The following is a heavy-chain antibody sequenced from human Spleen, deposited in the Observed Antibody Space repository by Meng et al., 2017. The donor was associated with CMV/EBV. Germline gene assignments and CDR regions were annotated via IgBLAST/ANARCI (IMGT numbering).Heavy chain of an antibody. CDR2: ISGSGGST. V-gene: IGHV3-23*01. CDR3: STIYTWWQVYFDD. Sequence: GGSLRLSCSVSGDSMDSSDYYWGWIRQPPGKGLEWVSTISGSGGSTYYADFVEGRFTISRDNFMNTLYLEMHSLRVEDTATYYCSTIYTWWQVYFDDWGQGTLVTVSS. CDR1: GDSMDSSDYY. D-gene: IGHD2-15*01. J-gene: IGHJ4*02.